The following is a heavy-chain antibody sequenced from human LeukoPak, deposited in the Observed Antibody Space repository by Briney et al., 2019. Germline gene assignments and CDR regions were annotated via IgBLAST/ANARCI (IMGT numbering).Heavy chain of an antibody. CDR2: LSGTGGTR. CDR1: GFSFSSYA. Sequence: GGSLRLSCTASGFSFSSYAMTWVRQAPGKGLEWVSALSGTGGTRYYANSVKGGFTISRDNSKNTVYLQMNSLRADDTAVYYCAKDRIGTYYFFDSWGQGTLVTVSS. CDR3: AKDRIGTYYFFDS. J-gene: IGHJ4*02. V-gene: IGHV3-23*01. D-gene: IGHD3-10*01.